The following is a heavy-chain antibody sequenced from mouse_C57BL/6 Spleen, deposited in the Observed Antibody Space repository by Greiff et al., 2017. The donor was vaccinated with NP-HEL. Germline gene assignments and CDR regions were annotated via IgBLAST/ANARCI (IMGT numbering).Heavy chain of an antibody. J-gene: IGHJ4*01. CDR2: IDLANGNT. CDR1: VSHFLNTY. Sequence: FQLQHPVVEFVSPGASVTLSSTALVSHFLNTYMHWVKQRPEQGLEWFGWIDLANGNTKYAPKFQGKATITADTSSNTAYMQLSSLTSEDTAIYYCASDGYYWDYYALDYWGQGTSVTVSS. D-gene: IGHD2-3*01. V-gene: IGHV14-3*01. CDR3: ASDGYYWDYYALDY.